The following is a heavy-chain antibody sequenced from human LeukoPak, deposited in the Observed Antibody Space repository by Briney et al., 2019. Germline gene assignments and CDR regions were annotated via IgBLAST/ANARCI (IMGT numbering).Heavy chain of an antibody. J-gene: IGHJ4*02. CDR2: IRYDGSIK. Sequence: GGSLRLSCAASGFIFSSYGMHWVRQAPGKGLEWVAFIRYDGSIKYNADSVKGRFTISRDNSKNTLYLQMNSLRAEDTAVYYCARAKSSSWNRAFGYWGQGTLVTVSS. V-gene: IGHV3-30*02. CDR1: GFIFSSYG. D-gene: IGHD6-13*01. CDR3: ARAKSSSWNRAFGY.